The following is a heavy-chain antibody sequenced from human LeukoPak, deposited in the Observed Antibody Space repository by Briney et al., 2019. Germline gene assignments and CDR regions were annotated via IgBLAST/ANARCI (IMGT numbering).Heavy chain of an antibody. V-gene: IGHV3-7*03. CDR3: ARDRGAARPNDY. Sequence: PGGSLRLSCAASGFTFSSYWMSWVRQAPGKGLEWVANIKQDGSEKYYVDSVKGRFTISRDNAKNSLYLQMNSLRTDDTGVYYCARDRGAARPNDYWGQGTLDAVSS. J-gene: IGHJ4*02. D-gene: IGHD6-6*01. CDR2: IKQDGSEK. CDR1: GFTFSSYW.